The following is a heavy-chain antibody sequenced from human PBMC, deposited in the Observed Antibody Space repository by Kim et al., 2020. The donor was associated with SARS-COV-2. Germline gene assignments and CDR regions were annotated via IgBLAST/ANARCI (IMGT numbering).Heavy chain of an antibody. J-gene: IGHJ4*02. Sequence: VKGRLTHSRDNGKNTLYLQMNSLRAEDTAVYYCARDMIAVAGGNPFPFDYWGQGTLVTVSS. CDR3: ARDMIAVAGGNPFPFDY. D-gene: IGHD6-19*01. V-gene: IGHV3-11*01.